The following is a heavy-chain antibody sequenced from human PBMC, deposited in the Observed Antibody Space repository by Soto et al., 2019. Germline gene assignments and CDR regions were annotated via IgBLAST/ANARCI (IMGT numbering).Heavy chain of an antibody. J-gene: IGHJ4*02. V-gene: IGHV1-69*02. CDR2: LIPILGLA. CDR3: ARFKLGDDY. D-gene: IGHD5-12*01. Sequence: QVQLVQSGAEVRKPGSSVKVSCQASGGTFSNSTVTWVRQAPGQGLEWMGRLIPILGLANYAQEFRGRLTITADKSTTTAYMELRSLRSEDTAIYYCARFKLGDDYWGQGTLVTVSS. CDR1: GGTFSNST.